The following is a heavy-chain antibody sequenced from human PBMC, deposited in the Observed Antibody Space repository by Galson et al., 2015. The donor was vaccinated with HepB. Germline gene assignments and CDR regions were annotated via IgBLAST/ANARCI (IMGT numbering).Heavy chain of an antibody. CDR2: ISSSSSTI. J-gene: IGHJ4*02. V-gene: IGHV3-48*01. D-gene: IGHD1-26*01. CDR3: ARDRYRYSGSYLSDY. Sequence: SLRISCAASGFTFSSYSMNWVRQAPGKGLEWVSYISSSSSTIYYADSVKGRFTISRDNAKNSLYLQMNSLRAEDTAVYYCARDRYRYSGSYLSDYWGQGTLVTVSS. CDR1: GFTFSSYS.